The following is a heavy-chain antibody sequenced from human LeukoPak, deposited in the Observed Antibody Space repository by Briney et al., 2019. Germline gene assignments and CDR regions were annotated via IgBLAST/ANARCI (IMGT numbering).Heavy chain of an antibody. CDR3: ARGGSGLIDY. Sequence: GRSLRLSCAASGSTFDDYAMHWVRQAPGKGLEWVSGISWNSGSIGYADSVKGRFTISRDNAKNTLYLQMNSLRAEDTAVYYCARGGSGLIDYWGQGTLVIVSS. CDR2: ISWNSGSI. V-gene: IGHV3-9*01. J-gene: IGHJ4*02. D-gene: IGHD3-16*01. CDR1: GSTFDDYA.